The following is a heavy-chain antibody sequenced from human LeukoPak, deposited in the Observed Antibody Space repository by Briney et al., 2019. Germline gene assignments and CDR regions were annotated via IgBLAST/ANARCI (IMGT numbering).Heavy chain of an antibody. D-gene: IGHD3-3*01. V-gene: IGHV3-23*01. CDR3: AKNPKITIFGVVISDWFDP. Sequence: GGSLRLSCAASGFTFSSYAMSWVRQAPGKGLEWVSAISGSGDSTYYADSVKGRFTISRDNSKNTLYLQMNSLRAEDTAVYYCAKNPKITIFGVVISDWFDPWGQGTLVTVSS. J-gene: IGHJ5*02. CDR1: GFTFSSYA. CDR2: ISGSGDST.